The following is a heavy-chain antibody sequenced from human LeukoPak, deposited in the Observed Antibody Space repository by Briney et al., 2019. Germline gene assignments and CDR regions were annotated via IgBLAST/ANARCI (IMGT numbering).Heavy chain of an antibody. D-gene: IGHD4-11*01. V-gene: IGHV4-61*02. CDR1: GGSISSGSYY. CDR2: IYTSGST. J-gene: IGHJ3*02. Sequence: SQTLSLTCTVSGGSISSGSYYWSWIRQPAGKGLEWIGRIYTSGSTNYNPSLKSRVTISVDTSKNQFSLKLSSVTAADTAVYYCARDYSIYGFAFDIWGQGTMVTVSS. CDR3: ARDYSIYGFAFDI.